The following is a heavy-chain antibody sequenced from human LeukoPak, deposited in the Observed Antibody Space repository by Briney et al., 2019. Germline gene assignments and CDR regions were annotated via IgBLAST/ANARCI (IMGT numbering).Heavy chain of an antibody. CDR3: ARDPPHYYDSSGYFN. Sequence: GGSLRLSCAASEFSVGSNYMTWVRQAPGKGLEWVSLIYSGGSTYYADSVKGRFTISRDNSKNTLYLQMNSLRAEDTAVYYCARDPPHYYDSSGYFNWGQGTLVTVSS. CDR2: IYSGGST. J-gene: IGHJ4*02. CDR1: EFSVGSNY. D-gene: IGHD3-22*01. V-gene: IGHV3-66*01.